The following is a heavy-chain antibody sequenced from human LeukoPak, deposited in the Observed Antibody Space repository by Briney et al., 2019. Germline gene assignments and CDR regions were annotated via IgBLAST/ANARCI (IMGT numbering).Heavy chain of an antibody. J-gene: IGHJ4*02. CDR1: GFTFSSYW. D-gene: IGHD1-26*01. V-gene: IGHV3-74*01. Sequence: GGSLRPSCAASGFTFSSYWMHWVRQAPGKGLVWVSRINSDGSSTSYADSVKGRFTISRDNAKNTLYLQMNSLRAEDTAVYYCARAPPGSVPDYWGQGTLVTVSS. CDR3: ARAPPGSVPDY. CDR2: INSDGSST.